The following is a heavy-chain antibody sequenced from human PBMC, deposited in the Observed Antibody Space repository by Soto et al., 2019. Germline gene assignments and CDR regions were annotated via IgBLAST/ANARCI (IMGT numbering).Heavy chain of an antibody. Sequence: PGGFLRLSCTASGFTFADYARSWFRQAPGKGLEWVGFIRSKAYGGTTEYAASVKGRFTISRDDSKSIAYLQMNSLKTEDTAVYYCFIDPGRDISGVNGAFDDLGKGTLVPVS. CDR2: IRSKAYGGTT. CDR3: FIDPGRDISGVNGAFDD. CDR1: GFTFADYA. V-gene: IGHV3-49*03. D-gene: IGHD2-15*01. J-gene: IGHJ4*02.